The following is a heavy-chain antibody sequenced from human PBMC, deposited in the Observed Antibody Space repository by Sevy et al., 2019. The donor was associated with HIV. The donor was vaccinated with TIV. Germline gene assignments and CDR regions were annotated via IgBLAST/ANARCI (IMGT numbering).Heavy chain of an antibody. V-gene: IGHV3-30-3*01. CDR2: ISYDGSNK. CDR3: ARAGQWLVQNLWGVDY. J-gene: IGHJ4*02. Sequence: GGSLRLSCAASGFTFSSYAMNWVRQAPGKGLEWVAVISYDGSNKYYAHSVKGRFTISRDNSKNTLYLQMNSLRAEDTAVYYCARAGQWLVQNLWGVDYWGQGTLVTVSS. CDR1: GFTFSSYA. D-gene: IGHD6-19*01.